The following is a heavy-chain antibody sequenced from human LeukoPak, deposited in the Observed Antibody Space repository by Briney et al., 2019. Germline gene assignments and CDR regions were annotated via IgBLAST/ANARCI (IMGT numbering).Heavy chain of an antibody. V-gene: IGHV3-74*01. D-gene: IGHD3-16*01. CDR2: INSDGSRT. CDR1: AHTLSNYW. CDR3: VRGNPLGHF. Sequence: GGSLRLSCTASAHTLSNYWMHWVRQAPGKGLVWVSHINSDGSRTDYADSVKGRFTISRDNAKNTPYLQMNSLRVEDTAVYYCVRGNPLGHFWGQGTLVTVSS. J-gene: IGHJ4*02.